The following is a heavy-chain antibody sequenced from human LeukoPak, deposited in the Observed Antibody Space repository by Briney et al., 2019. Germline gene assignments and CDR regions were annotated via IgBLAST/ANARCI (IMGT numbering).Heavy chain of an antibody. CDR1: GFIFSNSA. CDR2: INNDGSYI. V-gene: IGHV3-21*01. CDR3: ARDPTHYLRYGCFDY. D-gene: IGHD3-9*01. J-gene: IGHJ4*02. Sequence: NPGGSLRLSCAASGFIFSNSAMNWVRQAPGKGLEWVSSINNDGSYIYYAGSVKGRFTISRDNAKNSLCLRLNSLRVEDTAVYYCARDPTHYLRYGCFDYWGQGTLVTVSS.